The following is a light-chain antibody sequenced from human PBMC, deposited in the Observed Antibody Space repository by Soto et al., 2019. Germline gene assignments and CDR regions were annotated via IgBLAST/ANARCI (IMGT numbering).Light chain of an antibody. CDR1: QSVRSNY. CDR3: QQYGSSPLT. CDR2: DAS. Sequence: EIVLTQSPGTLSLSPGERATLSCRASQSVRSNYLAWYQQKPGQAPRFLIYDASSRATGIPDRLSGSGSGTDFTLTISRLEPEDFAVYYCQQYGSSPLTFGGGTTV. J-gene: IGKJ4*01. V-gene: IGKV3-20*01.